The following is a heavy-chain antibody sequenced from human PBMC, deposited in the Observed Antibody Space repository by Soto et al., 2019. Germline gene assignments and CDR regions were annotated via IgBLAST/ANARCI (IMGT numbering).Heavy chain of an antibody. V-gene: IGHV1-69*01. CDR1: GGTFRTYG. Sequence: QVQLVQSGAEVKKPGSSVRVSCKASGGTFRTYGISWVRQAPGQGLEWMGGIIPIFGTATYAQKFQGRVTIAADASTNTGYMELSSLRSEDTAVYYCAWGSVLQYCVRSGGSYYYGMDVWGQGTTVAVSS. J-gene: IGHJ6*02. CDR3: AWGSVLQYCVRSGGSYYYGMDV. CDR2: IIPIFGTA. D-gene: IGHD3-9*01.